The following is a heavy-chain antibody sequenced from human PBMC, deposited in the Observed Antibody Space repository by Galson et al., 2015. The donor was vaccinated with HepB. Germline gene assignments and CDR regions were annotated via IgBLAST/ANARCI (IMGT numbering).Heavy chain of an antibody. CDR2: ISYDGSNK. CDR1: GFTFSSYA. Sequence: SLRLSCAASGFTFSSYAMHWIRQAPGKGLEWVAVISYDGSNKYYADSVKGRFTISRDNSKNTLYLQMNSLRAEDTAVYCCARDGAIRFLEWLLAPDYWGQGTLVTVSS. D-gene: IGHD3-3*01. CDR3: ARDGAIRFLEWLLAPDY. V-gene: IGHV3-30-3*01. J-gene: IGHJ4*02.